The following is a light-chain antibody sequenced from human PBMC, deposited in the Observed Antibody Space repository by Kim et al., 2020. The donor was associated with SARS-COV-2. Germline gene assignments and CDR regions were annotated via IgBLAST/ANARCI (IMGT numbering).Light chain of an antibody. CDR1: KLGDKY. Sequence: VSPGRTASITCSGDKLGDKYACWYQQKPGPSPVLVIYQDSKRPSGIPERFSGSNSGNTATLTISGTQAMDEADYYCQAWDSSTGGVFGTGTKVTVL. CDR3: QAWDSSTGGV. V-gene: IGLV3-1*01. J-gene: IGLJ1*01. CDR2: QDS.